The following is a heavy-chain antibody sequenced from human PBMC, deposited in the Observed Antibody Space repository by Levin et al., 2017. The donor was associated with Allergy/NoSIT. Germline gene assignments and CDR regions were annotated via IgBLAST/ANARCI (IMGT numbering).Heavy chain of an antibody. D-gene: IGHD3-3*01. J-gene: IGHJ6*03. CDR1: GFTFNNAW. CDR2: LKSKTDGGTT. Sequence: GESLKISCAASGFTFNNAWMSWVRQAPGKGLEWVGRLKSKTDGGTTDYAAPVKGRFTISRDDSKNTLYLQMNSLKTEDTAVYYCTTGPNYDFWSGYSNAYDYYMDVWGKGTTVTVSS. CDR3: TTGPNYDFWSGYSNAYDYYMDV. V-gene: IGHV3-15*01.